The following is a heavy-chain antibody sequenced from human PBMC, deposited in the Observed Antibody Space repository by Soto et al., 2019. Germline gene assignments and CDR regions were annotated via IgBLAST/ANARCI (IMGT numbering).Heavy chain of an antibody. D-gene: IGHD5-12*01. J-gene: IGHJ3*02. CDR3: ARGRWLQLRDDAFDI. CDR2: IWYDGSNK. Sequence: PGWSLRLSCAASVFTFISYGMHWVRQAPGKGLEWVAVIWYDGSNKYYADSVKGRFTISRDNSKNTLYLQMNSLRAEDTAVYYCARGRWLQLRDDAFDIWGQGTMVTVSS. V-gene: IGHV3-33*01. CDR1: VFTFISYG.